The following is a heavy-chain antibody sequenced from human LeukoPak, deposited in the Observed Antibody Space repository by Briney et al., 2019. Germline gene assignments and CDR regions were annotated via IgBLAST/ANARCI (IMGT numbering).Heavy chain of an antibody. CDR3: ARVDYTNSGGWFDP. V-gene: IGHV4-30-2*01. Sequence: SETLSLTCAASGGSISSGGHSWSWIRQPPGKGLEWIGYIYHSGSTYYNLSLKSRVTISVDRSKNQFSLKLSSVTAADAAVYYCARVDYTNSGGWFDPWGRGTLVTVSS. CDR1: GGSISSGGHS. CDR2: IYHSGST. J-gene: IGHJ5*02. D-gene: IGHD4-11*01.